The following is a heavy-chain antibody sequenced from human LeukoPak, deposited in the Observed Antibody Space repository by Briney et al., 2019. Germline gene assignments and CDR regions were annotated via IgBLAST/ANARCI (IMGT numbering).Heavy chain of an antibody. J-gene: IGHJ4*02. CDR3: VRIIYFDY. Sequence: PGGSLRLSCAASGFTFDDYAMSWVRQAPGKGLEWVSSISGSGGSTYYADSVKGRFTISRDNSKNTLHLQMNSLRAEDTAVYYCVRIIYFDYWGQGTLVTVSS. CDR1: GFTFDDYA. CDR2: ISGSGGST. V-gene: IGHV3-23*01. D-gene: IGHD1-14*01.